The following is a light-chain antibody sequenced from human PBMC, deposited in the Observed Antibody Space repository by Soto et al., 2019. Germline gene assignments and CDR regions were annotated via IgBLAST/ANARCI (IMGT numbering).Light chain of an antibody. Sequence: DIQMTQSPSTLSASVGDRVTITCRASQIISSRLAWYQQKPGKAPKLLIYKASDLESGVPSRFSGSGSGTEFTLTISSLQPDDFATYFCQQYKTYPITFGQGTRLEIK. V-gene: IGKV1-5*03. CDR3: QQYKTYPIT. CDR1: QIISSR. J-gene: IGKJ5*01. CDR2: KAS.